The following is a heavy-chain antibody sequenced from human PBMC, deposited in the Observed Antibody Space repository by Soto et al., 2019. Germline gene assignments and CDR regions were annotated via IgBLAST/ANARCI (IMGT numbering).Heavy chain of an antibody. CDR2: ISGSGGST. Sequence: EVQLLESGGGLVQPGGSLRLSCAASGFTFSSYAMSWVRQAPGKGLEWVSAISGSGGSTYYADSVKGRFTISRDNSKNTLYLQMNSLRAEDTAVYYCAKVFTYYDFWSGYDSYYYYMDVWGKGTTVTVSS. CDR3: AKVFTYYDFWSGYDSYYYYMDV. V-gene: IGHV3-23*01. J-gene: IGHJ6*03. CDR1: GFTFSSYA. D-gene: IGHD3-3*01.